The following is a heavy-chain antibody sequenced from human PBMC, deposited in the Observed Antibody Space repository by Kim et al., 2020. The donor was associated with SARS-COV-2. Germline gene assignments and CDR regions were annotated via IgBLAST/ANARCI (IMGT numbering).Heavy chain of an antibody. CDR2: INHSGST. V-gene: IGHV4-34*01. J-gene: IGHJ6*02. Sequence: SETLSLTCAVYGGSFSGYYWSWIRQPPGKGLEWIGEINHSGSTNYNPSLKSRVTISVDTSKNQFSLKLSSVTAADTAVYYCARGGIVVVPAANNNYYYGMDVWGQGTTVTVSS. CDR3: ARGGIVVVPAANNNYYYGMDV. CDR1: GGSFSGYY. D-gene: IGHD2-2*01.